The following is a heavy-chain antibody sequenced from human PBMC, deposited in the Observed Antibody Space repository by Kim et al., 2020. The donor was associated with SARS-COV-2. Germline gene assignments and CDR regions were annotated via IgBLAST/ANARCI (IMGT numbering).Heavy chain of an antibody. CDR3: AREGGLGATWFPRYY. D-gene: IGHD1-26*01. J-gene: IGHJ4*02. Sequence: GGSLRLSCAASGFTVSSNYMSWVRQAPGKGLEWVSVIYSGGSTYSADSVKGRFTISRDNSKNTLYLQMNSLRAEDTAVYYCAREGGLGATWFPRYYWGQGTLDTVFS. CDR1: GFTVSSNY. CDR2: IYSGGST. V-gene: IGHV3-66*01.